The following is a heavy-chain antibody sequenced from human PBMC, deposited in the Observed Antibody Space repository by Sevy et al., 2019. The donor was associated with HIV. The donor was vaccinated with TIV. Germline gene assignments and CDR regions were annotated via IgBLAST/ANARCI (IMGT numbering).Heavy chain of an antibody. Sequence: GGSLRLSCAASGFTLSDYYMSWIRQAPGKGLEWVSYISGSDNNKDYADSVKGRFPISRDNAKNSLFLQMNSLRAEDTAVYYCARDHVKDGDLGDYYYFAMDVWGQGTTVTVSS. D-gene: IGHD4-17*01. J-gene: IGHJ6*02. V-gene: IGHV3-11*01. CDR1: GFTLSDYY. CDR3: ARDHVKDGDLGDYYYFAMDV. CDR2: ISGSDNNK.